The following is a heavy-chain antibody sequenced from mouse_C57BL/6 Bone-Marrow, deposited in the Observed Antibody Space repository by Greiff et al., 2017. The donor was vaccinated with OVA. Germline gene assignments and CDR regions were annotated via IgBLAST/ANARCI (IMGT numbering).Heavy chain of an antibody. D-gene: IGHD2-1*01. CDR3: ARLEGNYEYFDV. J-gene: IGHJ1*03. V-gene: IGHV1-55*01. Sequence: VQLQQSGAELVKPGASVKMSCKASGYTFTSYWITWVKQRPGQGLEWIGDIYPGSGSTNYNEKFKSKATLTVDTSSSTAYMQLSSLTSEDSAVYYCARLEGNYEYFDVWGTGTTVTVSS. CDR2: IYPGSGST. CDR1: GYTFTSYW.